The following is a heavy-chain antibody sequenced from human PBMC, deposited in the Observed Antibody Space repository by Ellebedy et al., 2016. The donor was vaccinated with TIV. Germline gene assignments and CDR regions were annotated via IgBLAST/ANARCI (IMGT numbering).Heavy chain of an antibody. V-gene: IGHV3-20*04. CDR1: GFSFDEYG. CDR2: IEWKGDTT. D-gene: IGHD2-2*01. CDR3: ARVPKTSWYYFDY. J-gene: IGHJ4*02. Sequence: GGSLRLSCAVSGFSFDEYGLAWVRPAPGKGLEWVTGIEWKGDTTVYADSVKGRFIVSRDKGKNSLFLQMKILSAEDTALYFCARVPKTSWYYFDYWGQGTLVTVSS.